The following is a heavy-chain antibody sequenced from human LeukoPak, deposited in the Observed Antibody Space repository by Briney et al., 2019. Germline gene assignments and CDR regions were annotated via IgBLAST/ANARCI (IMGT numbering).Heavy chain of an antibody. D-gene: IGHD3-10*01. J-gene: IGHJ4*02. CDR2: ISSSGSTI. Sequence: SGGSLRLSCAASGFTFSDYYMSWIRQAPGKGLEWVSYISSSGSTIYYADSVKGRFTISRDNARNSLYLQMNSLRAEDTAVYYCARDGWLTDYCGSGSPYDYWGQGTLVTVSS. V-gene: IGHV3-11*01. CDR3: ARDGWLTDYCGSGSPYDY. CDR1: GFTFSDYY.